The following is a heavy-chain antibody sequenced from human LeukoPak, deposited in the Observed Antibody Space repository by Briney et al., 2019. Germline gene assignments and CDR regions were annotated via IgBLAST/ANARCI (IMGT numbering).Heavy chain of an antibody. D-gene: IGHD6-19*01. V-gene: IGHV1-46*01. CDR2: INPSGGST. CDR3: ARDSILSGSNDQGSVWFDP. Sequence: GASVKVSCKASGGTFSDYAVSWVRQAPGQGLEWMGIINPSGGSTSYAQKFQGRVTMTRDTSTSTVYMELSSLRSEDTAVYYCARDSILSGSNDQGSVWFDPWGQGTLVTVSS. J-gene: IGHJ5*02. CDR1: GGTFSDYA.